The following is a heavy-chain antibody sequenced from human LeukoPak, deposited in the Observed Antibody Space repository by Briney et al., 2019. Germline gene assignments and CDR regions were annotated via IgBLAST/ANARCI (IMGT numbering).Heavy chain of an antibody. V-gene: IGHV3-23*01. J-gene: IGHJ4*02. CDR1: GFTFSDYA. D-gene: IGHD3-16*02. CDR2: ISNSGGYT. CDR3: ARDWDYVWGSFRPYYLDY. Sequence: GGSLRLSCAASGFTFSDYAMGWVRQAPGKGLEWVSTISNSGGYTFFADSVKGRFTISRDNSKNTIYLQMNSLRAEDTAVYYCARDWDYVWGSFRPYYLDYWGQGTLVTVSS.